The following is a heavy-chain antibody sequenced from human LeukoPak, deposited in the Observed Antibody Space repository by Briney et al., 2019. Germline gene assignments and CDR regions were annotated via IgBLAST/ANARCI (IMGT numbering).Heavy chain of an antibody. CDR2: INPNSGGT. V-gene: IGHV1-2*06. J-gene: IGHJ4*02. CDR3: ARSEGYQSDY. D-gene: IGHD2-2*01. Sequence: ASVKVSCKASGYTFTSYGISWVRQAPGQGLEWMGRINPNSGGTNYAQKFQGRVTMTRDTSISTAYMEPSRLRSDDTAVYYCARSEGYQSDYWGQGTLVTVSS. CDR1: GYTFTSYG.